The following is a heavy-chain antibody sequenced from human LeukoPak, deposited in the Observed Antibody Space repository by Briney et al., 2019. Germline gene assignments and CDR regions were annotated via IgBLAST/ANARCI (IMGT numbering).Heavy chain of an antibody. CDR1: GFTFSSYG. J-gene: IGHJ4*02. V-gene: IGHV3-48*03. D-gene: IGHD1-1*01. CDR3: ARKDWNN. CDR2: ISGSGRTI. Sequence: PGGSLRLSCAASGFTFSSYGMNWVRQAPGKGLEWVSYISGSGRTIYYADSVKGRFTISRDNAKNSLYLQMNSLRAEDTAIYYCARKDWNNWGQGTLVTVSS.